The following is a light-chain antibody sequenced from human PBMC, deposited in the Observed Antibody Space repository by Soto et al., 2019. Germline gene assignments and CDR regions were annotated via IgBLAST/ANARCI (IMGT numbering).Light chain of an antibody. CDR3: QQTYASPLT. CDR1: QRISKY. CDR2: GAS. J-gene: IGKJ4*01. Sequence: DIELTQSPSSLSASVGDRVTITCRASQRISKYVSWYQQKPGKAPKLLIYGASSLLSGVPSRFRGGGSATDFTLTVSRLQHEYFATYCCQQTYASPLTCGGGT. V-gene: IGKV1-39*01.